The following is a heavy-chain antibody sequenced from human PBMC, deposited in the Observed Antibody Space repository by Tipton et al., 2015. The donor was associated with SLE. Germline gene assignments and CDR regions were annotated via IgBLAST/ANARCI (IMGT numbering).Heavy chain of an antibody. D-gene: IGHD1-26*01. Sequence: QVQLVQSGAEVKKPGASVKGSCKASGYTFPGYFIHWVRQVPGQGLEWMGWINPTRGGTMYAPKFQDRVTLTRDTSVSTVYMEMTSLRSDDTAVYYCARARQLGATDIDAFDIWGQGTMVTVSS. CDR2: INPTRGGT. CDR3: ARARQLGATDIDAFDI. V-gene: IGHV1-2*02. J-gene: IGHJ3*02. CDR1: GYTFPGYF.